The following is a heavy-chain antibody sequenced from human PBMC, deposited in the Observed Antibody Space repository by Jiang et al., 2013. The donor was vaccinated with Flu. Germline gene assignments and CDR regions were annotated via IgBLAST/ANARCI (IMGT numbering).Heavy chain of an antibody. CDR1: GASISSGSYY. CDR2: VYTSGST. CDR3: VTTGVFCGGGSCYYS. V-gene: IGHV4-61*02. D-gene: IGHD2-15*01. Sequence: GSGLVKPSQTLSLTCTVSGASISSGSYYWNWIRQPAGKGLEWIGRVYTSGSTNYNPSLKSRVTMSIDTSKNQFSLKVNSVTAADTAVYYCVTTGVFCGGGSCYYSWGQGALVTVSS. J-gene: IGHJ4*02.